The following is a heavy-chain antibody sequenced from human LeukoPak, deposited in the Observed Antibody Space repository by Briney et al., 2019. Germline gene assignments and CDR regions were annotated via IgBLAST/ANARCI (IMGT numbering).Heavy chain of an antibody. D-gene: IGHD2-15*01. J-gene: IGHJ6*02. V-gene: IGHV3-11*01. CDR3: ARSQLLLVYYGMDV. Sequence: GGSLRLSCAASGFTFSDYYMSWIRQAPGKGLEWVSYISSSGSTIYYADSVKGRFTISRDNAKNSLYLQMNSLRAEDTAVYHCARSQLLLVYYGMDVWGQGTTVTVSS. CDR2: ISSSGSTI. CDR1: GFTFSDYY.